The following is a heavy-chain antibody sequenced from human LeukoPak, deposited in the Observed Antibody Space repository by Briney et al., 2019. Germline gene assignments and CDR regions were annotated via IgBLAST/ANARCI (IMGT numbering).Heavy chain of an antibody. J-gene: IGHJ6*02. CDR1: GFTFSSYA. Sequence: GRSLRLSCAASGFTFSSYAMHWVRQAPGKGLEWVAVMSYDGSNKYYPDSVEGRFTISRDNSKNTLYLQMNSLRAEDTAVYYCARGGTYYEMDYYYGMDVWGQGTTVTVSS. CDR2: MSYDGSNK. D-gene: IGHD3-3*01. CDR3: ARGGTYYEMDYYYGMDV. V-gene: IGHV3-30-3*01.